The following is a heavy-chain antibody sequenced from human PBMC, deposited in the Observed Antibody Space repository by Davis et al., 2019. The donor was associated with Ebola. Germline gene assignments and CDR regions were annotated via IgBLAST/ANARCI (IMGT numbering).Heavy chain of an antibody. CDR3: ARDLRAVTTEGMDV. CDR1: GGSFSGYY. J-gene: IGHJ6*02. V-gene: IGHV4-34*01. D-gene: IGHD4-17*01. CDR2: INHSGST. Sequence: PSETLSLTCAVYGGSFSGYYWSWIRQPPGKGLEWIGEINHSGSTNYNPSLKSRVTISVDTSKNQFSLKLSSVTAADTAVYYCARDLRAVTTEGMDVWGQGTTVTVSS.